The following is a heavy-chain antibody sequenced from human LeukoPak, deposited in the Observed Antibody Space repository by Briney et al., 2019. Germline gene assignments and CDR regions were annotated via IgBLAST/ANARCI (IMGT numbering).Heavy chain of an antibody. D-gene: IGHD2-21*01. J-gene: IGHJ4*02. CDR1: GFNFSDSR. CDR2: VNRDGTEK. CDR3: VRGDWYFES. V-gene: IGHV3-7*04. Sequence: GGSLRLSCVTSGFNFSDSRMTWVRQAPGKGPQWVANVNRDGTEKHFLDSVEGRFTISRDNAKKSLYLQMSSLRPQDTAVYFCVRGDWYFESWGQGTLVTVSS.